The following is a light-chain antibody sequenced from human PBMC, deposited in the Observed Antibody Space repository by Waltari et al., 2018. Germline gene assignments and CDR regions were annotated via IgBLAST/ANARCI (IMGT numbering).Light chain of an antibody. CDR3: QQSYSTPYT. CDR1: QNIHKF. V-gene: IGKV1-39*01. J-gene: IGKJ2*01. CDR2: AAC. Sequence: DIHMTQSPSSLSASVGDRVSIPCRASQNIHKFLTWYQQQPGKAPKLLIYAACNLQGGVPSWFSGSGSGTDFTLTISSLQPADFATYYCQQSYSTPYTFGQGTKVEIK.